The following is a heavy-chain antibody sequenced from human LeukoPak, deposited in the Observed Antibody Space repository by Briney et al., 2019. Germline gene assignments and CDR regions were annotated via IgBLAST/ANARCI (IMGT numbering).Heavy chain of an antibody. Sequence: SVKVSCKASGDTFSSYAISWVRQAPGQGLEWMGGIIPIFGTANYAQKFQDRVAITADESTSTAYMELSSLRSEDTAVYYCGRARTTVVTGVFDYWGQGTLVTVSS. J-gene: IGHJ4*02. D-gene: IGHD4-23*01. CDR3: GRARTTVVTGVFDY. CDR2: IIPIFGTA. CDR1: GDTFSSYA. V-gene: IGHV1-69*13.